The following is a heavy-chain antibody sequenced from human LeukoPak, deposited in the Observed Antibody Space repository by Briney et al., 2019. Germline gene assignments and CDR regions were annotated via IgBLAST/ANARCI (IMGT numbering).Heavy chain of an antibody. Sequence: SETLSLTCTVSADSLSSGGHYWAWIRQFPGKGLESIGFIHHSGRSRHNPSLKDRVAISVDTSKKQFALKLSSVTAADTAMYYCARGGNRFGGFYFDYWGQGIQVIVSS. D-gene: IGHD3-10*01. V-gene: IGHV4-31*03. J-gene: IGHJ4*02. CDR3: ARGGNRFGGFYFDY. CDR2: IHHSGRS. CDR1: ADSLSSGGHY.